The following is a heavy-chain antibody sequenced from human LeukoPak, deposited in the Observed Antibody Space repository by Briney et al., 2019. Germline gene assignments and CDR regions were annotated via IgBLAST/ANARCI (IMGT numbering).Heavy chain of an antibody. CDR3: ARDHYGSGSYLFDY. V-gene: IGHV3-23*01. CDR2: ISGSGGST. Sequence: PGASLRLSCAASGFTFSSYAMSWVRQAPGKGLEWVSAISGSGGSTYYADSVKGRFTISRDNSKNTLYLQMNSLRAEDTAVYYCARDHYGSGSYLFDYWGQGTLVTVSS. CDR1: GFTFSSYA. D-gene: IGHD3-10*01. J-gene: IGHJ4*02.